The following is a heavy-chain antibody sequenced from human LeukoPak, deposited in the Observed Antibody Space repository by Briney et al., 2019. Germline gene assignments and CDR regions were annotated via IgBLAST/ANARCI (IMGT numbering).Heavy chain of an antibody. D-gene: IGHD2-15*01. Sequence: PGGSLRLSCAASGFTFSSYSMNWVRQAPGKGLEWVSSISSSSSYIYYADSVKGRFTISRDNAKNSLYLQMNSLGAEDTAVYYCARTGVVAATVDYWGQGTLVTVSS. V-gene: IGHV3-21*01. CDR2: ISSSSSYI. CDR3: ARTGVVAATVDY. CDR1: GFTFSSYS. J-gene: IGHJ4*02.